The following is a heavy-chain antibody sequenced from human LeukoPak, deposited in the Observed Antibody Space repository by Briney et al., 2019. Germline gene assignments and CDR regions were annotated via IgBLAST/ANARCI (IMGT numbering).Heavy chain of an antibody. CDR1: GFTFSSYA. V-gene: IGHV3-23*01. J-gene: IGHJ4*02. Sequence: GGSLRLSCAASGFTFSSYAMSWVRQAPGKGLEWVSAISGSGGSTYYADSVKGRFTISRDNSKNTLYLQMNSLRAEDTAAYYCAKAYKHLWFGEFHLVGSDYWGQGTLVTVSS. D-gene: IGHD3-10*01. CDR3: AKAYKHLWFGEFHLVGSDY. CDR2: ISGSGGST.